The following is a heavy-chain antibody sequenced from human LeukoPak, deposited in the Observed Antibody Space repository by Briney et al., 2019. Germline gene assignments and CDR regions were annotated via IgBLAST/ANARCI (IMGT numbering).Heavy chain of an antibody. Sequence: PSETLSLTCTVSGDSISSYYWSWIRQPPGKALEWIGYMYYSGSTNYNPSLRSRVTISVDTSKNQFSLKLSSVTAADTAVYYCARVSYYDYVWGTYRRFLYYFDHWGQGTLVTVSS. J-gene: IGHJ4*02. CDR3: ARVSYYDYVWGTYRRFLYYFDH. CDR2: MYYSGST. D-gene: IGHD3-16*02. V-gene: IGHV4-59*01. CDR1: GDSISSYY.